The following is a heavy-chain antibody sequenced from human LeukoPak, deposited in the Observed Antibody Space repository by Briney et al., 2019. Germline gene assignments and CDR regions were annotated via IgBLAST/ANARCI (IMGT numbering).Heavy chain of an antibody. V-gene: IGHV1-69*13. CDR1: GGTFSSYA. D-gene: IGHD2-2*01. J-gene: IGHJ2*01. CDR3: ARVVDCSSTSCYVFFDL. CDR2: IIPIFGTA. Sequence: ASVTVSCKASGGTFSSYAISWVRQAPGQGLEWMGGIIPIFGTANYAQKFQGRVTITADESTSTAYMELSSLRSEDTAVYYCARVVDCSSTSCYVFFDLWGRGTLVTVSS.